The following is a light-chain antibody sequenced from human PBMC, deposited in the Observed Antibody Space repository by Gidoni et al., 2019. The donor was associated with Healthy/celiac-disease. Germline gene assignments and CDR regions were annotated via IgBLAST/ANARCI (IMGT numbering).Light chain of an antibody. Sequence: EIVMTQSPATLSVSPGERATLSCRASKSVSSNLAWYQQKPGQAPRLLIYGASTRATGIPARFSGSGSGTEFTLTISSLQSEDFAVYYCQQYNNWRWTFXQXTKVEIK. V-gene: IGKV3-15*01. CDR2: GAS. CDR1: KSVSSN. CDR3: QQYNNWRWT. J-gene: IGKJ1*01.